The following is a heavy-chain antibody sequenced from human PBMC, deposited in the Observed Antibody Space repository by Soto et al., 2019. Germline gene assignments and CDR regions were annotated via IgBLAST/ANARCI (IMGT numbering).Heavy chain of an antibody. CDR3: AKVRGTYWFDY. V-gene: IGHV3-30*18. J-gene: IGHJ4*02. CDR2: ISYDGSNK. D-gene: IGHD1-26*01. CDR1: GFTFSSYG. Sequence: GGSLRLSCAASGFTFSSYGMHWVRQAPGKGLEWVAVISYDGSNKYYADSLKGRFTISRDNSKNTLYLQMNSLRAEDTAVYYCAKVRGTYWFDYWGQGTLVTVSS.